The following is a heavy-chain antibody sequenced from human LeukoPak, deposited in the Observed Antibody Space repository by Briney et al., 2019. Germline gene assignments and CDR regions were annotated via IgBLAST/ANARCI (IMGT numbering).Heavy chain of an antibody. CDR1: GGSISSYY. V-gene: IGHV4-59*01. J-gene: IGHJ2*01. CDR2: IYYSGST. CDR3: ARLDGDYANWYFDL. D-gene: IGHD4-17*01. Sequence: SETLSLTCTVSGGSISSYYWSWIRQPPGKGLEWIGYIYYSGSTNYNPSLKSRVTISVDTSKNQFSLKLSSVTAADTAVYYCARLDGDYANWYFDLWGRGILVTVSS.